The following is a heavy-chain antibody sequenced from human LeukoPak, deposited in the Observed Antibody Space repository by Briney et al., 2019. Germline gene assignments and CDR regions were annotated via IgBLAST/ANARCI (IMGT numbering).Heavy chain of an antibody. CDR3: ARDQGYYDSSGYRH. CDR2: IYYSGST. CDR1: GGSISSYY. D-gene: IGHD3-22*01. V-gene: IGHV4-59*01. J-gene: IGHJ4*02. Sequence: SETLSLTCTVSGGSISSYYWSWIRQPPGKGLEWIGYIYYSGSTNYNPSLKSRVTISVDTSKNQFSLKLSSVTAADTAVYYCARDQGYYDSSGYRHWGQGTLVTVSS.